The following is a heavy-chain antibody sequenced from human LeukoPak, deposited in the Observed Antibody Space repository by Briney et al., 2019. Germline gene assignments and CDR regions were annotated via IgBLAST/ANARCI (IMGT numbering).Heavy chain of an antibody. CDR3: ARDALNSGYDFDY. V-gene: IGHV3-48*02. J-gene: IGHJ4*02. D-gene: IGHD5-12*01. CDR1: GLTFSSYS. Sequence: QSGRSLRLSCAASGLTFSSYSMNWVRQAPGKGLEWVSYISSSSSTIYYADSVKGRFTISRDNAKNSLYLQMNSLRDEDTAVYYCARDALNSGYDFDYWGQGTLVTVSS. CDR2: ISSSSSTI.